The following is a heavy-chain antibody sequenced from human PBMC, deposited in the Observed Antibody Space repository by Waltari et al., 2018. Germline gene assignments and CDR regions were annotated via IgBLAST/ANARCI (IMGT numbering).Heavy chain of an antibody. J-gene: IGHJ4*02. CDR1: GASITTYY. Sequence: QVQLQESGPGLVKPSETLSLTCTVSGASITTYYYSWIRQSPGKGLQWIGSMYYTGTAYYNPPLKSRVTMSLDTSKNQFSLSLTSVTTADTAVYYCARDYPAAHVFDYWGQGTVVAVSS. D-gene: IGHD2-15*01. V-gene: IGHV4-59*01. CDR2: MYYTGTA. CDR3: ARDYPAAHVFDY.